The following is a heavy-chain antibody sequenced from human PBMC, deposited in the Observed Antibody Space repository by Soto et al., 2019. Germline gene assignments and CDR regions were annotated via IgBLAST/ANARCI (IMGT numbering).Heavy chain of an antibody. D-gene: IGHD5-18*01. Sequence: PGGSLRLSCAASGFTFSSYAMSWVRQAPGKGLEWVSAISGSGGSTYYADSVKGRFTISRDNSKNTLYLQMNSLRAEDTAVYYCAKEISGYSYGYYYYYYGMDVWGQGTTVTVSS. CDR2: ISGSGGST. J-gene: IGHJ6*02. CDR3: AKEISGYSYGYYYYYYGMDV. V-gene: IGHV3-23*01. CDR1: GFTFSSYA.